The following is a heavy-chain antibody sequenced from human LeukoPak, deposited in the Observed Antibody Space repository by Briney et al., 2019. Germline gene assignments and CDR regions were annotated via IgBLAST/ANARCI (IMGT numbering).Heavy chain of an antibody. CDR3: AKFVWLRLYAGSYFDY. Sequence: GGSLRLSCAASGFTFSSYAMSWVRQAPGKGLEWVSAISGSGGSTYHADSVKGRFTISRDNSKNTLYLQMNSLRAEDTAVYYCAKFVWLRLYAGSYFDYWGQGTLVTVSS. J-gene: IGHJ4*02. CDR2: ISGSGGST. D-gene: IGHD5-12*01. CDR1: GFTFSSYA. V-gene: IGHV3-23*01.